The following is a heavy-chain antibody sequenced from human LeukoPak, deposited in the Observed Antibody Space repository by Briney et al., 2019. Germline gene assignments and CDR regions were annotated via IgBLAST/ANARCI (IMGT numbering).Heavy chain of an antibody. D-gene: IGHD1-26*01. CDR3: AREEGATLFEY. Sequence: KTSETLSLTCTVSGVYVSSSSCYWGWIRQPPGKGLEWIGSIFYSGNTHYNPSLKSRVTVSLDTSKNEFSLKLSSVTPADTAVYYCAREEGATLFEYWGQGILVTVSS. J-gene: IGHJ4*02. CDR2: IFYSGNT. CDR1: GVYVSSSSCY. V-gene: IGHV4-39*02.